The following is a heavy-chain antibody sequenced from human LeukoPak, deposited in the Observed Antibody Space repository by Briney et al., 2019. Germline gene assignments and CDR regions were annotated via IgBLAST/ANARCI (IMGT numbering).Heavy chain of an antibody. CDR2: ISAYNGNT. J-gene: IGHJ3*02. CDR1: GYTFTSYG. Sequence: GASVKVSCKASGYTFTSYGISWVRQAPGQGLEWMGWISAYNGNTNYAQKLQGRVTMTTDTSTSTAYMELRSLRSDDTAVYYCASYWPSSGWYSRAFDIWGQGTMVTVSS. V-gene: IGHV1-18*01. CDR3: ASYWPSSGWYSRAFDI. D-gene: IGHD6-19*01.